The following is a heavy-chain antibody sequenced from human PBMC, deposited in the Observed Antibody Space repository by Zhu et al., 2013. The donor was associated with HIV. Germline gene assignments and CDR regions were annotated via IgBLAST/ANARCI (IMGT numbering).Heavy chain of an antibody. J-gene: IGHJ5*02. D-gene: IGHD3-10*01. CDR3: ARDDPGFRNWFDP. CDR1: GNTFTSYY. CDR2: INPNSGGT. V-gene: IGHV1-2*02. Sequence: VKKPGASVKVSCKASGNTFTSYYIHWVRQAPGQGLEWMGWINPNSGGTNYAQKFQGRVTMTRDTSISTAYMELSRLRSDDTAVYYCARDDPGFRNWFDPWGQGTLVTVSS.